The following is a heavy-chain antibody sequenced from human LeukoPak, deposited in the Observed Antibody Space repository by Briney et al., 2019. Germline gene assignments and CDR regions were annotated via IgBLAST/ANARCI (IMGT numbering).Heavy chain of an antibody. CDR1: GGSISSSSYY. Sequence: SETLSLTCTVSGGSISSSSYYWGWIRQPPGKGLEWIGSIYYSGSTYYNPSLKSRVTISVDTSKNQFSLKLSSVTAADTAVYYCASGEWLYYFDYWGQGTLVTVSS. V-gene: IGHV4-39*01. D-gene: IGHD3-10*01. CDR2: IYYSGST. J-gene: IGHJ4*02. CDR3: ASGEWLYYFDY.